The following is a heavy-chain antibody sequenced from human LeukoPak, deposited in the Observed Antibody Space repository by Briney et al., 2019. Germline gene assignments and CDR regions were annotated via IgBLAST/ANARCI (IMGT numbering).Heavy chain of an antibody. J-gene: IGHJ3*02. D-gene: IGHD2-2*01. CDR2: ISGSGDST. CDR1: GFTFSSYA. V-gene: IGHV3-23*01. CDR3: ARDPGGYCSSTSCYPGYDAFDI. Sequence: GGSLRLSCAASGFTFSSYAMSWVRQAPGKGLEWVSSISGSGDSTYHADSVKGRFTISRDNAKNSLYLQMNSLRAEDTAVYYCARDPGGYCSSTSCYPGYDAFDIWGQGTMVTVSS.